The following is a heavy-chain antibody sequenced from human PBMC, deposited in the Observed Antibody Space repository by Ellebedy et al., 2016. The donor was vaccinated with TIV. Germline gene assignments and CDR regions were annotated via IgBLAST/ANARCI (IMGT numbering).Heavy chain of an antibody. Sequence: AASVKVSCKASGFTFTSSAVQWVRQARGQRLEWIGWIVVGSGNTNYAQKFQERVTITRDMSTSTAYMELSSLRSEDTAVYYCAAGGIVGPYDIQDFDYWGQGTLVTVSS. CDR2: IVVGSGNT. J-gene: IGHJ4*02. D-gene: IGHD1-26*01. V-gene: IGHV1-58*01. CDR3: AAGGIVGPYDIQDFDY. CDR1: GFTFTSSA.